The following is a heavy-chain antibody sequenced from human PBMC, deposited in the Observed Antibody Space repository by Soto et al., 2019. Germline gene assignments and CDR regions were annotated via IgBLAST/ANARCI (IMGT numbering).Heavy chain of an antibody. Sequence: QVQLVQSGAEVKKPGASVKVSCKASGYTFTSYGISWVRQAPGQGLEWMGWISAYNGNTNYAQKLQGRVTMTTDTPTSTVYMEMRSLRSDDTAVYYCARDRAGRDQKASYYYYGMDVWGQGTTVTVSS. V-gene: IGHV1-18*04. CDR1: GYTFTSYG. CDR3: ARDRAGRDQKASYYYYGMDV. D-gene: IGHD6-25*01. J-gene: IGHJ6*02. CDR2: ISAYNGNT.